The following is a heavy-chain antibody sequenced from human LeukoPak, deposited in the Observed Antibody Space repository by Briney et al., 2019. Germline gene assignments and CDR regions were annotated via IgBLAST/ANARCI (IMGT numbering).Heavy chain of an antibody. CDR2: INPNSGDT. CDR3: ARANPLYCSSTTCLFDY. D-gene: IGHD2-2*01. J-gene: IGHJ4*02. V-gene: IGHV1-2*02. CDR1: GYTFTGYC. Sequence: ASVKVSCKASGYTFTGYCMHWVRQAPGQGFEWMGWINPNSGDTNYAQKFQGRVTMTRDTSISTAHMELSRLRSDDTAVYYCARANPLYCSSTTCLFDYWGQGTLVTVSS.